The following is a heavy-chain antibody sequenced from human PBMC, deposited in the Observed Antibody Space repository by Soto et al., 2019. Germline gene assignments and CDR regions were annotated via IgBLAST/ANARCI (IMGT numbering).Heavy chain of an antibody. CDR3: AGSRSGWGN. Sequence: GGSLRLSCAASGFTFSSYSMNWVRQAPGKGLEWVSSISSSSSCIYYADSVKGRFTISRDNAKNSLYLQMNSLRAEDTAVYYCAGSRSGWGNWGQGTLVTVSS. V-gene: IGHV3-21*01. D-gene: IGHD3-16*01. CDR2: ISSSSSCI. J-gene: IGHJ4*02. CDR1: GFTFSSYS.